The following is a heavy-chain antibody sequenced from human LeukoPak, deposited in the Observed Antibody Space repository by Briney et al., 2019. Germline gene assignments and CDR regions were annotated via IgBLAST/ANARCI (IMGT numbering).Heavy chain of an antibody. CDR3: ARSTGYSSGWHFDY. Sequence: PSETLSLTCTVSGGSISSSSYYWGWIRQPPGKGLEWIGTIHYSGRTYYNPSLESRVTISVDTSKNQFSLKLTSVTAADTTVYYCARSTGYSSGWHFDYWGQGTLVTVSS. V-gene: IGHV4-39*01. CDR2: IHYSGRT. D-gene: IGHD6-19*01. J-gene: IGHJ4*02. CDR1: GGSISSSSYY.